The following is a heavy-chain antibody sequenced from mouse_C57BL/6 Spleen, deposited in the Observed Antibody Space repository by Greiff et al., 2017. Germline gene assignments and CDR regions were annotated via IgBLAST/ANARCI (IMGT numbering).Heavy chain of an antibody. CDR1: GFTFSDYG. V-gene: IGHV5-17*01. CDR2: ISSGSSTI. Sequence: EVQLMESGGGLVKPGGSLKLSCAASGFTFSDYGMHWVRQAPEKGLEWVAYISSGSSTIYYADTVKGRFTISRDNAKNTLFLQMTSLRSEDTAMYYCARPGYYYGSSLYYFDYWGQGTTLTVSS. CDR3: ARPGYYYGSSLYYFDY. J-gene: IGHJ2*01. D-gene: IGHD1-1*01.